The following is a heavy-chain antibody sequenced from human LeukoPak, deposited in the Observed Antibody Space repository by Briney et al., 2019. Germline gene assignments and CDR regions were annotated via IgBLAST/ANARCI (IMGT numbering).Heavy chain of an antibody. Sequence: GGSLRLSCAASGFTFSNYWMNWVRQAPGKGLEWVANIKQDGSEKYYVDSVKGRFTISRDNAKNSLYLQMNSLRAEDTAVYYCASHVDTAMVDFDYWGQGTLVTVSS. CDR3: ASHVDTAMVDFDY. CDR2: IKQDGSEK. D-gene: IGHD5-18*01. V-gene: IGHV3-7*01. CDR1: GFTFSNYW. J-gene: IGHJ4*02.